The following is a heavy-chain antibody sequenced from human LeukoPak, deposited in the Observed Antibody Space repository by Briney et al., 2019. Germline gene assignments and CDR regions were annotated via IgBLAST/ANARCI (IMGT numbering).Heavy chain of an antibody. Sequence: SETLSLTCTVSGGSISSSSYYWGWIRQPPGKGLEWIVSIYYSGSTYYNPSLKSRVTISVDTSKNQFSLKLSSVTAADTAVYYCARPHHPGYSYGTFDLWGRGTLVTVSS. J-gene: IGHJ2*01. CDR2: IYYSGST. D-gene: IGHD5-18*01. CDR3: ARPHHPGYSYGTFDL. CDR1: GGSISSSSYY. V-gene: IGHV4-39*01.